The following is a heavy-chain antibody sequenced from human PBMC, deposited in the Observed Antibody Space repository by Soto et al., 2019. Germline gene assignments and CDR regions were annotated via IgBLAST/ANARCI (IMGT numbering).Heavy chain of an antibody. CDR1: GFTFSDYY. D-gene: IGHD3-3*01. CDR3: ARDRRLLGVSITMFGVPMGDYAFDI. V-gene: IGHV3-11*01. CDR2: ISSSGSTI. Sequence: QVQLVESGGGLVKPGGSLRLSCAASGFTFSDYYMSWIRQAPGKGLEWVSYISSSGSTIYYAVSVKGRFTISRDNAKNSLYLLMNRLRAEDTAVYYCARDRRLLGVSITMFGVPMGDYAFDIWGQGTMVTVSS. J-gene: IGHJ3*02.